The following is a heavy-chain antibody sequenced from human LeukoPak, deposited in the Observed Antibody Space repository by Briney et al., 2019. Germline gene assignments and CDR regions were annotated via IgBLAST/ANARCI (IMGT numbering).Heavy chain of an antibody. Sequence: SETLSLTCAVYGGSFSGYYWSWIRQPPGKGLEWIGEINHSGSTNYNPSLKSRVTISVDTSKNQFSLKLSSVTAADTAVYYCAGYCSGGSCYSGACDIWAKGQWSPSLQ. J-gene: IGHJ3*02. CDR2: INHSGST. D-gene: IGHD2-15*01. CDR1: GGSFSGYY. CDR3: AGYCSGGSCYSGACDI. V-gene: IGHV4-34*01.